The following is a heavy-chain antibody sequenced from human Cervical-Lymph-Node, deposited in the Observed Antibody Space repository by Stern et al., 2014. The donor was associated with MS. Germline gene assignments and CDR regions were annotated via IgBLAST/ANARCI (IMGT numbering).Heavy chain of an antibody. V-gene: IGHV4-39*02. Sequence: QLQLQESGPGLVKPSETLSLTCTVSGGSITNRDYWGWIRQSPGKGLEWIGSVYYSGITYYRPSLKSRATIFIGTSKNHFCLNLISVTATDTAVYFCARGVTAVTNYVPNWCFDLWGRGTLVTISS. CDR3: ARGVTAVTNYVPNWCFDL. D-gene: IGHD4-11*01. CDR1: GGSITNRDY. J-gene: IGHJ2*01. CDR2: VYYSGIT.